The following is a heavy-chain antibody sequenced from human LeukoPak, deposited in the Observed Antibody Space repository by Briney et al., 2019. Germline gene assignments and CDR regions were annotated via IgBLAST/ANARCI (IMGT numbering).Heavy chain of an antibody. CDR1: GGSISSSTYS. CDR3: ARLDIASRPAMNIDY. Sequence: SETLSLTCTVSGGSISSSTYSWGWIRQPPGKGLEWIGSIYYNGNTYHNPSLKSRVTISVDTSKSQFSLMLSSVTAADTAVYYCARLDIASRPAMNIDYWGQGTLVTVSA. D-gene: IGHD6-6*01. J-gene: IGHJ4*02. V-gene: IGHV4-39*01. CDR2: IYYNGNT.